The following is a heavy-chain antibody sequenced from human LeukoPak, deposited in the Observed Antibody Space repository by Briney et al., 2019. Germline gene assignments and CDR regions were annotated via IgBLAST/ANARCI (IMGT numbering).Heavy chain of an antibody. CDR2: IDWDDDK. V-gene: IGHV2-70*11. D-gene: IGHD5-12*01. Sequence: SGPALVKPTQTLTLTCTFSGFSLSTSGMCVSWIRQPPGKALEWLARIDWDDDKYYSTSLKTRLTISKDTSKNQVVLTMTNMDPVDTATYYCAHVNYGGYGLGYWGQGTLVTVSS. J-gene: IGHJ4*02. CDR1: GFSLSTSGMC. CDR3: AHVNYGGYGLGY.